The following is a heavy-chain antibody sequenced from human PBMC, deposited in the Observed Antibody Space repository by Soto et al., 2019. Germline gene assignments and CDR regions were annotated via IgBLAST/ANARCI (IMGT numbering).Heavy chain of an antibody. CDR2: IIPIFGTA. V-gene: IGHV1-69*13. CDR3: AREGDYCISTSCYASEYYGMDV. D-gene: IGHD2-2*01. Sequence: SSVKLSCKASGRTFSSYAISWVRQAPEQGLEWVGGIIPIFGTANYAQKFQGRVTITADESTSTAYMEPSSLRSEDTAVYYCAREGDYCISTSCYASEYYGMDVWGQGTTVTVSS. J-gene: IGHJ6*02. CDR1: GRTFSSYA.